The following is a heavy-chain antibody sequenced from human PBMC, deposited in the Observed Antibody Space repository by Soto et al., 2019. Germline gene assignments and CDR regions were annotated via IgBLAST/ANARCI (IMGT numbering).Heavy chain of an antibody. CDR1: GASISSDGYY. V-gene: IGHV4-31*01. J-gene: IGHJ3*02. CDR2: IYYSGST. Sequence: QVQLQESGPGLVKPSQTLSLTCTVSGASISSDGYYWTWIRQHPGKGLEWIGYIYYSGSTYYNPSLNSLIIISVDTSKNQFSLKLSSVTAADTAVYYCAREGFGAFDIWGQGTMVTVSS. CDR3: AREGFGAFDI. D-gene: IGHD3-10*01.